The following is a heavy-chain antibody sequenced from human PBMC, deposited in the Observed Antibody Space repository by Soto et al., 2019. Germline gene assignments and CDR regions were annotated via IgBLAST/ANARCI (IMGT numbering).Heavy chain of an antibody. V-gene: IGHV1-69*02. CDR3: ESRRDCGADCYTNFYDGTDV. CDR1: GSTFSSYT. J-gene: IGHJ6*02. D-gene: IGHD2-21*02. CDR2: IIPILGIT. Sequence: QVQLVQSGAEVRKPGSSVKVSCKASGSTFSSYTVNWVLQAPGQGLEWNGRIIPILGITNYARRFQGRVTIAADRSTNTADMALTSLTSENTAVYDFESRRDCGADCYTNFYDGTDVWGQGTTVTVSS.